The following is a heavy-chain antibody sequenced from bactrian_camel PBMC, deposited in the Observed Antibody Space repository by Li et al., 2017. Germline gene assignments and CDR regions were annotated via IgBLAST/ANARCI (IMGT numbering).Heavy chain of an antibody. CDR1: GFVYSSYC. CDR3: ATDHDLRLRTVLGAKGTYNY. Sequence: HVQLVESGGGSVQSGGSLRLSCAASGFVYSSYCMAWFRQRPGKEREGVASIGGDGSTSYPDSVKGRFTISRDNAKNTVYLQMNSLRSEDTALYYCATDHDLRLRTVLGAKGTYNYWGQGTQVTVS. CDR2: IGGDGST. V-gene: IGHV3S26*01. D-gene: IGHD3*01. J-gene: IGHJ4*01.